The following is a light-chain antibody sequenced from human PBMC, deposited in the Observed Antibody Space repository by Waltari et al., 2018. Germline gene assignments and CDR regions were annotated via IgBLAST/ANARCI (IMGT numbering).Light chain of an antibody. CDR1: QSVYTTY. Sequence: IVLKQSPATLSLSPGQRATLSCRASQSVYTTYLAWYQQKPGQAPRLLIYSSSNRATGIPDRFSGSGSGTDFTLTISRLEPGDFAVYYCQQYGTSPWTFGQGTKVEIK. J-gene: IGKJ1*01. CDR2: SSS. V-gene: IGKV3-20*01. CDR3: QQYGTSPWT.